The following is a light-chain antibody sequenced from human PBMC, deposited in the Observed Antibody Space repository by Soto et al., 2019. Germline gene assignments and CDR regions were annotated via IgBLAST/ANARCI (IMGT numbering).Light chain of an antibody. Sequence: QSVLTQPPSASGTPGQRVTISCSGSSSNIGSNTVSWYQHLPGTAPKLLIYYHNQRPSGDPDRFSGSKSGTSASLAISGLQSEDEANYYCATWDDSLNVVLFGGGTKVTVL. CDR3: ATWDDSLNVVL. CDR2: YHN. J-gene: IGLJ2*01. CDR1: SSNIGSNT. V-gene: IGLV1-44*01.